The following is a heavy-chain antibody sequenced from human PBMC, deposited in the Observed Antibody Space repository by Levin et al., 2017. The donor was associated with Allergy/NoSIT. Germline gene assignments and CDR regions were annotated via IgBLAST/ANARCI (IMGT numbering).Heavy chain of an antibody. Sequence: SETLSLTCTVFGGPISGGGYHWTWIRQHPEKGLEWIGYIYYSGSTFYNPSLKSRLMISVDTSKNQFSLNVSSVTAADTAVYYCAREDGSTFDFWGQGALVTVAS. V-gene: IGHV4-31*03. CDR3: AREDGSTFDF. D-gene: IGHD2-2*03. J-gene: IGHJ4*02. CDR1: GGPISGGGYH. CDR2: IYYSGST.